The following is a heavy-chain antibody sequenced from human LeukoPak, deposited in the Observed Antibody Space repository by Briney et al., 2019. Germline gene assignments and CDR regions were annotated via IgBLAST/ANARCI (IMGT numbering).Heavy chain of an antibody. Sequence: GGSLRLSCAASGFSFSDTFMNWIRQAPGKGLQFVASIGSAGTTIYYADSVEGRFTISRDNAKNSLYLQLNSLRAEDTAIYYCARDLGYSHGLDHWGPGTLVTVSS. CDR3: ARDLGYSHGLDH. CDR1: GFSFSDTF. V-gene: IGHV3-11*01. J-gene: IGHJ4*02. D-gene: IGHD5-18*01. CDR2: IGSAGTTI.